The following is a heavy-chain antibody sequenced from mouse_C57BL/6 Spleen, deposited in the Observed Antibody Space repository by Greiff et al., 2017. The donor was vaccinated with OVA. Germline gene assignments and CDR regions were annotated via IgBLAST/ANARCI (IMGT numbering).Heavy chain of an antibody. CDR1: GFSLTSYG. Sequence: VQLQQSGPGLVQPSQSLSITCTVSGFSLTSYGVHWVRQSPGKGLEWLGVIWSGGSTDYNAAFISRLSISKDNSKSQVFFKMNSLQADDTAIYYCARNQELVYYGEGAMDYWGQGTSVTVSS. CDR2: IWSGGST. D-gene: IGHD1-1*01. V-gene: IGHV2-2*01. CDR3: ARNQELVYYGEGAMDY. J-gene: IGHJ4*01.